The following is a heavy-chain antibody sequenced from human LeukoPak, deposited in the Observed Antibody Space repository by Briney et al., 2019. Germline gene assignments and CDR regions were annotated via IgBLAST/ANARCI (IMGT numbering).Heavy chain of an antibody. V-gene: IGHV4-34*08. Sequence: SETLSLTCAVYGGTFGGYYWTWVRQPPGERPEWIGEINHFGNTNYNSSLKSRVTISVDTSKHQFSLKLHSVTAADTAVYYCAWAGNVLVVTQKKKKPFDLWGQGTLVSVSS. CDR1: GGTFGGYY. J-gene: IGHJ4*02. CDR3: AWAGNVLVVTQKKKKPFDL. D-gene: IGHD3-22*01. CDR2: INHFGNT.